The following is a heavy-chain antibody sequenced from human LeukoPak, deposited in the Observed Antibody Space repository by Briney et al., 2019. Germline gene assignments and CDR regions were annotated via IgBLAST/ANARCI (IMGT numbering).Heavy chain of an antibody. CDR2: INPNSGGT. V-gene: IGHV1-2*02. CDR1: GYTFTGYY. CDR3: ATQWLAISDAFDI. Sequence: ASVKVSCKASGYTFTGYYMHWVRQAPGQGLEWMGWINPNSGGTNYAQKFQGRVTMTRDTSISTAYMELSRLRSDDTAVYYCATQWLAISDAFDIWGQGTMVTVSS. D-gene: IGHD6-19*01. J-gene: IGHJ3*02.